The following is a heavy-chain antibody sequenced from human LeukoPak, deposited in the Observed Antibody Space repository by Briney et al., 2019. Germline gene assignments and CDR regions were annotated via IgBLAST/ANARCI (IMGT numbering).Heavy chain of an antibody. D-gene: IGHD6-19*01. Sequence: PGRSLRLSCAASGFTFSSYAMHWVRQAPGKGLEWVAVISYDGGNKYYADSVKGRFTISRDNSKNTLYLQMNSLRAEDTAVYYCARDPGGWYFDYWGQGTLVTVSS. CDR1: GFTFSSYA. CDR3: ARDPGGWYFDY. CDR2: ISYDGGNK. V-gene: IGHV3-30*14. J-gene: IGHJ4*02.